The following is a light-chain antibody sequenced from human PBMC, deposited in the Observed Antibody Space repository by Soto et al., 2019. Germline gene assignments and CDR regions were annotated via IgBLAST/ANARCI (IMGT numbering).Light chain of an antibody. J-gene: IGKJ5*01. V-gene: IGKV3-20*01. CDR1: QSVDTY. CDR2: GAS. CDR3: QQYGSSPPIT. Sequence: IALTQSPASLSVSPGGRVPLSCRASQSVDTYLAWYQQKPGQAPRLLIYGASTRATGTPDRFSGSGSGTDFTLTISRLEPEDFAVYYCQQYGSSPPITFGQGTRLEIK.